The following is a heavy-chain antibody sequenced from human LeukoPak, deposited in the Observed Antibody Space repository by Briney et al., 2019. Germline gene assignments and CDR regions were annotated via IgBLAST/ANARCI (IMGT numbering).Heavy chain of an antibody. CDR2: ISGSGGST. CDR1: GFTFSSYA. V-gene: IGHV3-23*01. J-gene: IGHJ4*02. D-gene: IGHD6-19*01. Sequence: PGGSLRLSCAVSGFTFSSYAMSWVRQAPGKGLEWVSAISGSGGSTYYADSVKGPFTISRDNSKNTLYLQMNSLRAEDTAVYYCASARSRYSSGWYLPWGYWGQGTLVTVSS. CDR3: ASARSRYSSGWYLPWGY.